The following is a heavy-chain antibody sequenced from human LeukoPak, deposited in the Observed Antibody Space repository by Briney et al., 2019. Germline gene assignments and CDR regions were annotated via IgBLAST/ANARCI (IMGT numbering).Heavy chain of an antibody. J-gene: IGHJ5*02. V-gene: IGHV4-31*03. D-gene: IGHD6-13*01. CDR2: IYYSGST. CDR1: GGSISSGGYY. Sequence: PSETLSLTCTVSGGSISSGGYYWSWIRRHPGKGLEWIGYIYYSGSTYYNPSLKSRVTISVDTSKNQFSLKLSSVTAADTAVYYCARAYLGLYDSSPRSIWFDPWGQGTLVTVSS. CDR3: ARAYLGLYDSSPRSIWFDP.